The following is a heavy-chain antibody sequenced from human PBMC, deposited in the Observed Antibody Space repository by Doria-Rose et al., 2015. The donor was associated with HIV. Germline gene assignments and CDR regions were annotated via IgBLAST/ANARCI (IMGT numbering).Heavy chain of an antibody. CDR1: GVSLSSPGMG. Sequence: QVTLKESGPVLVKPTDTLTLTCTVSGVSLSSPGMGVSWIRQPPGKALEWLANIVSDDERSYKPSLKSRLTISRGTSESQVVLTMTDMDPVDTATYYCARIKSSRWYHKYYFDFWGQGALVIVSA. D-gene: IGHD6-13*01. J-gene: IGHJ4*02. V-gene: IGHV2-26*01. CDR3: ARIKSSRWYHKYYFDF. CDR2: IVSDDER.